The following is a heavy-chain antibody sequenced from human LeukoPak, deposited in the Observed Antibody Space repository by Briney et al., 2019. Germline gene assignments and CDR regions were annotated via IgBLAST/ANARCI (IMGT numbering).Heavy chain of an antibody. CDR1: GFTFSSYS. CDR2: ISSSSSYI. J-gene: IGHJ3*02. CDR3: ARDSEYYDFWSGYTTGPDAFDI. Sequence: GGSLRLSCAASGFTFSSYSMNWVRQAPGKGLEWVSSISSSSSYIYYADSVKGRFTISRDNAKNSLYLQMNSLRAEDTAVYYCARDSEYYDFWSGYTTGPDAFDIWGQGTMVTVSS. V-gene: IGHV3-21*01. D-gene: IGHD3-3*01.